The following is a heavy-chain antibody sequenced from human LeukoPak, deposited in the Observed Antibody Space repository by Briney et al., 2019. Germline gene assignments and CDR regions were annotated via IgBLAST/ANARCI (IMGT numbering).Heavy chain of an antibody. CDR2: ISAYNSNT. Sequence: ASVKVSCKASGYTFTSYGISWVRQAPGQGLEWMGWISAYNSNTNYAQKLQGRVTMTTDTSTSTAYMELRSLRSDDTAVYYCARAEDYDYVWGSYPTRGGNDYWGQGTLVTVSS. V-gene: IGHV1-18*01. D-gene: IGHD3-16*02. CDR3: ARAEDYDYVWGSYPTRGGNDY. CDR1: GYTFTSYG. J-gene: IGHJ4*02.